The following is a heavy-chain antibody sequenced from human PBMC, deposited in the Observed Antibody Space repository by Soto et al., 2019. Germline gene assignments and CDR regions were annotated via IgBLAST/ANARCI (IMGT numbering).Heavy chain of an antibody. D-gene: IGHD3-22*01. V-gene: IGHV5-51*01. Sequence: PGESLKISCNGSGYIFTSYWIGWVRQMPGKGLEWMGIIYPGDSDTRYSPSFQGQVTISADKSISTAYLQWSSLKASDTAMYYCARPYYYDSSGNQPPDYWGQGTLVTVSS. J-gene: IGHJ4*02. CDR3: ARPYYYDSSGNQPPDY. CDR1: GYIFTSYW. CDR2: IYPGDSDT.